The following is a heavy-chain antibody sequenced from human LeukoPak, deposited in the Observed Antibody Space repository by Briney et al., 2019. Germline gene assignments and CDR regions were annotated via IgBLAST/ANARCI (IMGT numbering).Heavy chain of an antibody. D-gene: IGHD6-13*01. V-gene: IGHV1-69*04. Sequence: SVKVSCKASGGTFSSYTISWVRQAPGQGLEWMGRIIPILGIANYAQKFQGRVTITADKSTSTAYMELSSLRSEDTAVYYCARDGGIAAAGTWYFDYWGQGTLVTVSS. CDR1: GGTFSSYT. CDR3: ARDGGIAAAGTWYFDY. J-gene: IGHJ4*02. CDR2: IIPILGIA.